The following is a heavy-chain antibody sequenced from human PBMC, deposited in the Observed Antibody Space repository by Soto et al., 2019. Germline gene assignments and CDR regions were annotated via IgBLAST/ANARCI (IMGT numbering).Heavy chain of an antibody. D-gene: IGHD1-1*01. Sequence: QVQLQQWGAGLLKPSETLSLTCAVYGGFVTSGSYYWSWIRQPPGKGLEWIGEMRHSGGTHFNPSRKSRVSISVDPSKNQFTLKMSSVTAADTALYYCARVERGTATTVVDAFDICGPGTMVTVSS. CDR2: MRHSGGT. CDR3: ARVERGTATTVVDAFDI. V-gene: IGHV4-34*01. CDR1: GGFVTSGSYY. J-gene: IGHJ3*02.